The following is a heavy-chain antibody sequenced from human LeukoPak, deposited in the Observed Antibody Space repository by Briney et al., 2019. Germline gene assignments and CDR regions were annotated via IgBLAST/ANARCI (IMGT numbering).Heavy chain of an antibody. CDR3: ARDRSSSWYPEYWFDP. Sequence: GGSLRLSCAASGFTFSSYWMSWVRQAPAKGLEWVANIKQDGSEKYYVDSVKGRFTISRDNAKNSLYLQMNSLRAEDTAVYYCARDRSSSWYPEYWFDPWGQGTLVTVSS. D-gene: IGHD6-13*01. J-gene: IGHJ5*02. V-gene: IGHV3-7*04. CDR2: IKQDGSEK. CDR1: GFTFSSYW.